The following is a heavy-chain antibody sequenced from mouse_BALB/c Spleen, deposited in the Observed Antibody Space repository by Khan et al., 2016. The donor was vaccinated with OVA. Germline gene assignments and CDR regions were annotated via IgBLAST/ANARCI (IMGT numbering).Heavy chain of an antibody. CDR2: INPHIGET. CDR1: GYSFTGYF. J-gene: IGHJ2*01. Sequence: VQLKQSGPELVKPGASVKISCKASGYSFTGYFMYWVMQSHGKSLEWIGRINPHIGETFYNQKFKGKATLTVDESSSTAHMELRSLASEDSAVYYCARIYGSDFDYWGQGTTLTVSS. V-gene: IGHV1-20*02. CDR3: ARIYGSDFDY. D-gene: IGHD1-1*01.